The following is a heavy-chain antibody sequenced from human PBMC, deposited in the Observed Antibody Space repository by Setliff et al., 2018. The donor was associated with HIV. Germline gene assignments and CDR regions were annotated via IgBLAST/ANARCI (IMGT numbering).Heavy chain of an antibody. Sequence: SVKVSCKASGGAFTSYAFSWVRQAPGQGLEWMGRIIPVYHTTDYAPQFQGRVTITADKSTCTVYMDLSNLRSDDTATYYCAPDFGDNWFDPWGQGTLVTVSS. CDR1: GGAFTSYA. CDR3: APDFGDNWFDP. J-gene: IGHJ5*02. D-gene: IGHD4-17*01. V-gene: IGHV1-69*06. CDR2: IIPVYHTT.